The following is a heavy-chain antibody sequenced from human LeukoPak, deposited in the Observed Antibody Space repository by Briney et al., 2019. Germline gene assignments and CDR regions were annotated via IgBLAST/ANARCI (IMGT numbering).Heavy chain of an antibody. CDR3: ARGPFTMVRGLNRGHYFDY. J-gene: IGHJ4*02. CDR2: ISHDGSNK. CDR1: GFTFSSYA. D-gene: IGHD3-10*01. Sequence: GGSLRLSCEASGFTFSSYAMHWVRQAPGKGLEWVAIISHDGSNKYYADSVKGRFTISRDNSKNTLYLQMNSLRPEDTAVYYCARGPFTMVRGLNRGHYFDYWGQGTLVTVSS. V-gene: IGHV3-30-3*01.